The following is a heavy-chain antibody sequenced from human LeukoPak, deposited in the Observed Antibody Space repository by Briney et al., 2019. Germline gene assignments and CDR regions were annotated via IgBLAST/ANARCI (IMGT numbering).Heavy chain of an antibody. Sequence: EASVKVSCKASGDTFTSYYMHWVRQAPGQGLEWMGIINPSGGSTSYAQKFQGRVTMTRDMSTSTVYMELSSLRSEDTAVYYCARELGITIFGAPLSRLGYWGQGTLVTVSS. V-gene: IGHV1-46*01. CDR3: ARELGITIFGAPLSRLGY. J-gene: IGHJ4*02. CDR2: INPSGGST. CDR1: GDTFTSYY. D-gene: IGHD3-3*01.